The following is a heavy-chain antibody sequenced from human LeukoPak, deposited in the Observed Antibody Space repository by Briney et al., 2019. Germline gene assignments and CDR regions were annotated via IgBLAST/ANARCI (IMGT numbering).Heavy chain of an antibody. Sequence: PGRSLRLSCVASGFTYSHYGMHWVRQAPGKGLEWVAVIWSDGTEKYYGDAVKGRFTIPRDNSRKTLYLQMNSLRGEDTAVYYCAKDAQRGFDYSNSLEYWGQGTLVTVSS. J-gene: IGHJ4*02. V-gene: IGHV3-33*06. CDR3: AKDAQRGFDYSNSLEY. CDR2: IWSDGTEK. CDR1: GFTYSHYG. D-gene: IGHD4-11*01.